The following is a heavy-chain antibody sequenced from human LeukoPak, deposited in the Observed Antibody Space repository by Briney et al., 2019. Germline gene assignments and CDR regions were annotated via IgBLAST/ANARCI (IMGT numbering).Heavy chain of an antibody. CDR2: INTDGSTT. V-gene: IGHV3-74*01. D-gene: IGHD3-22*01. CDR3: ARGQSYYYDSSGYVDY. J-gene: IGHJ4*02. Sequence: PGGPLRLSCAASGFTFSSYWMYWVRQAPGKGLVWVSRINTDGSTTSYADSVKGRFTISRDKAKNTLYLQMNSLRADDTAVYYCARGQSYYYDSSGYVDYWGQGTLVTVSS. CDR1: GFTFSSYW.